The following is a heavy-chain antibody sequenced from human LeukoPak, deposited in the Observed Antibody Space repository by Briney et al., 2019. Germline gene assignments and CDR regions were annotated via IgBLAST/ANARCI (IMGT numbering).Heavy chain of an antibody. CDR1: GGSINDYY. Sequence: SETLSLTCTVSGGSINDYYWNWLRQPPGKGLEWIGFIYYRGTTNNNPSLKSRVTTSIDTTKKQFSLNLSSVTAADTAIYYCAGVFSGRRPFELWGQGILVTVSS. V-gene: IGHV4-59*03. CDR3: AGVFSGRRPFEL. J-gene: IGHJ4*02. D-gene: IGHD3-10*01. CDR2: IYYRGTT.